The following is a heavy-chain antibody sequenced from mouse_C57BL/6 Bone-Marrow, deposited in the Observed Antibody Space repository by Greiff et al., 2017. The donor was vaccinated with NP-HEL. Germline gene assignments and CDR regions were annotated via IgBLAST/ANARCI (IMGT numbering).Heavy chain of an antibody. CDR2: ISYDGSN. D-gene: IGHD1-1*01. Sequence: EVQRVESGPGLVKPSQSLSLTCSVTGYSITSGYYWNWIRQFPGNKLEWMGYISYDGSNNYNPSLKNRISITRDTSKNQFFLKLNSVTTEDTATYYCARGDYYGLYFDYWGQGTTLTVSS. V-gene: IGHV3-6*01. CDR1: GYSITSGYY. J-gene: IGHJ2*01. CDR3: ARGDYYGLYFDY.